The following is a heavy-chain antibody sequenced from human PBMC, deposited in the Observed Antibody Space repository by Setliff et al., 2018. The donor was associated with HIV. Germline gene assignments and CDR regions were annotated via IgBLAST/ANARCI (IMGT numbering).Heavy chain of an antibody. J-gene: IGHJ3*02. Sequence: SVKVSCKASGGTFGSYAISWVRQAPGQGLEWLGGIIPIFETTNYAQKFQGRVTITADKSTSTIYMELSSLRSDDTAVYYCARGQGVHFWVNDAFDIWGQRTMVTVS. V-gene: IGHV1-69*06. CDR2: IIPIFETT. D-gene: IGHD3-10*01. CDR3: ARGQGVHFWVNDAFDI. CDR1: GGTFGSYA.